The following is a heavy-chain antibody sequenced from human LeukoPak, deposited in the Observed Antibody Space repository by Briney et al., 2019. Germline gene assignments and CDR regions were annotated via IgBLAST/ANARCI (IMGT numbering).Heavy chain of an antibody. CDR2: IYTSGST. J-gene: IGHJ4*02. CDR1: GGSISRGSYY. D-gene: IGHD3-3*01. V-gene: IGHV4-61*02. Sequence: SQTLSLTCTVSGGSISRGSYYWTWIRQPAGKGLEWIGRIYTSGSTNHNPSLKSRVTISVDTSKNQFSLKLNSVTAADTAVYHCARDLSGDFWSGHYFDYWGQGTLVTVSS. CDR3: ARDLSGDFWSGHYFDY.